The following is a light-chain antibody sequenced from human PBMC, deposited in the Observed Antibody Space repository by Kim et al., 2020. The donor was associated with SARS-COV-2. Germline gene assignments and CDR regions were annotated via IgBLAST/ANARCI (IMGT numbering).Light chain of an antibody. CDR2: GNS. CDR1: SSNIGAGYD. CDR3: QSYDSSLSGYV. Sequence: APWQRGTIPCTGSSSNIGAGYDVHWYQQLPGTAPKLLIYGNSNRPSGVPDRFSGSKSGTSASLAITGLQAEDEADYYCQSYDSSLSGYVFGTGTKVTVL. J-gene: IGLJ1*01. V-gene: IGLV1-40*01.